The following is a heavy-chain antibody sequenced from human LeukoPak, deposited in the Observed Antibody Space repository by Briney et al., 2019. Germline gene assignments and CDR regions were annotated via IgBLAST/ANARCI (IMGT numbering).Heavy chain of an antibody. D-gene: IGHD4-17*01. CDR2: ISNSGSTI. CDR1: GFIFSNNI. J-gene: IGHJ4*02. V-gene: IGHV3-48*03. CDR3: AREDGVAFDY. Sequence: GGSRRLSCAASGFIFSNNIMNWVRQAPGKGLEWVSYISNSGSTIYYADSVKGRFTISRDNAKNSLYLQMNSLRAEDTAVYYCAREDGVAFDYWGQGTLVTVSS.